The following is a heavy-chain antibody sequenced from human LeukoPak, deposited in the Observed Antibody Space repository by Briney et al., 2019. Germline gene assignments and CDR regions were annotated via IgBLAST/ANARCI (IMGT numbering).Heavy chain of an antibody. Sequence: SETLSLTCTVSGGYISSYFWSWIRQPPGKGLEWIGYIYYSGSTNYNPSLKSRVTMSVDTSKNQFSLKLSSVTAADTAVYYCARIDRAVAGTIDYWGQGTLATVSS. CDR3: ARIDRAVAGTIDY. J-gene: IGHJ4*02. CDR2: IYYSGST. CDR1: GGYISSYF. V-gene: IGHV4-59*08. D-gene: IGHD6-19*01.